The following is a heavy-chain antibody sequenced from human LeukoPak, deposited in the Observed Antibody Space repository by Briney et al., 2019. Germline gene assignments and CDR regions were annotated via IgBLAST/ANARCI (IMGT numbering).Heavy chain of an antibody. Sequence: GGSLRLSCVASGFTFSSYWMGWVRQAPGKGLEWLANIKQDGSEKSYVDSVKGRFTITRDNARNSLYLQMNSLRVDDTAVYYCARVSSGSYSDWGQGTLVTVSS. CDR2: IKQDGSEK. CDR3: ARVSSGSYSD. D-gene: IGHD1-26*01. J-gene: IGHJ4*02. CDR1: GFTFSSYW. V-gene: IGHV3-7*01.